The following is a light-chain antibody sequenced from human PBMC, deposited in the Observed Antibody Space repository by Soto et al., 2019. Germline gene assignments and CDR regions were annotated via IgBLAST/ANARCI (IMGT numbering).Light chain of an antibody. Sequence: IVLTQSPATLSLSPGERATPSCRASQSVSSYLAWYQQKPGQAPRLLIYDASNRATGIPARFSGSGSGTDFTLTISSLEPEDFAVYYCQQRSNWPTFGQGTQLEIK. V-gene: IGKV3-11*01. CDR1: QSVSSY. CDR2: DAS. J-gene: IGKJ5*01. CDR3: QQRSNWPT.